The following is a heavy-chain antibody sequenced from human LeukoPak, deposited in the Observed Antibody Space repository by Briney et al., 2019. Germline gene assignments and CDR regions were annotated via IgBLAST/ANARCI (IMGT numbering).Heavy chain of an antibody. CDR2: IYYSGST. Sequence: SETLSLTCTVSGGSISSSSYYWGWIRQPPGKGLEWIGSIYYSGSTYYNPSLKSRVTISVGTSKNQFSLKLSSVTAADTAVYYCARRMDYDILTYYYYGMDVWGQGTTVTVSS. V-gene: IGHV4-39*01. D-gene: IGHD3-9*01. CDR3: ARRMDYDILTYYYYGMDV. CDR1: GGSISSSSYY. J-gene: IGHJ6*02.